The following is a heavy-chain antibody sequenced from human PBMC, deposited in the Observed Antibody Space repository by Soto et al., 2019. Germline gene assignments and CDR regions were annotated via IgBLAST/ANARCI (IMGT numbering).Heavy chain of an antibody. CDR1: GGSISSGGYY. CDR3: ARGACGGNSAAFDY. D-gene: IGHD4-4*01. Sequence: QVQLQESGPGLVKPSQTLSLTCTVSGGSISSGGYYWSWIRQHPGKGLEWIGYIYYSGSTYYNPSLKSRVTISGDTSKSPFSLKLSSVTAADTAVYYCARGACGGNSAAFDYWGQGTLVPVSS. V-gene: IGHV4-31*03. J-gene: IGHJ4*02. CDR2: IYYSGST.